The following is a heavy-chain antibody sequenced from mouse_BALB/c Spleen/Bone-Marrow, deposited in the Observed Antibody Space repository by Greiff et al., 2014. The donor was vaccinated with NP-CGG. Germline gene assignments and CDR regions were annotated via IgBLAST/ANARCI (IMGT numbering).Heavy chain of an antibody. CDR3: SRKDYDSFFDY. V-gene: IGHV1S29*02. D-gene: IGHD2-4*01. CDR2: IYPYNGGT. J-gene: IGHJ2*01. Sequence: EVQLVESGPELVTPGASVKISCKASGYTLTDYNMHWVKQSHGKSLEWIGYIYPYNGGTGYNQKFKTKATLTIDNSSSTAYMELRSLTSEDSAVYYCSRKDYDSFFDYWGQGTILTVSS. CDR1: GYTLTDYN.